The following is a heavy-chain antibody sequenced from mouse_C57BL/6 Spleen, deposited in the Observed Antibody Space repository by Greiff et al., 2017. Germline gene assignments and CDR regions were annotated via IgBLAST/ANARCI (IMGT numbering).Heavy chain of an antibody. D-gene: IGHD2-2*01. Sequence: VQLQQSGAELVRPGTSVKVSCKASGYAFTNSLIEWVKQRPGQGLEWIGVINPGSGGTNYNEKFKGKATLTADKSSSTAYMQLSSLTSEDSAVYFCARGGGYDEAWFAYWGQGTLVTVSA. CDR1: GYAFTNSL. J-gene: IGHJ3*01. CDR2: INPGSGGT. V-gene: IGHV1-54*01. CDR3: ARGGGYDEAWFAY.